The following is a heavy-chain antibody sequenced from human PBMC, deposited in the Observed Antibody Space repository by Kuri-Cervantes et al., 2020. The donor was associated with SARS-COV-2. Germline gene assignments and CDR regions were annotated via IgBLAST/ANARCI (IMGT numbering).Heavy chain of an antibody. D-gene: IGHD7-27*01. V-gene: IGHV3-21*01. CDR3: ARDLRLGKSLDY. CDR2: ISSTSNFI. CDR1: GFAFSSYS. J-gene: IGHJ4*02. Sequence: ETLSLTCAASGFAFSSYSMNWVRQAPGKGLEWVSSISSTSNFIEYADSVKGRFTISRDNAKKSLYLQMSSLRAEDTAVYYCARDLRLGKSLDYWGQGTLVTVSS.